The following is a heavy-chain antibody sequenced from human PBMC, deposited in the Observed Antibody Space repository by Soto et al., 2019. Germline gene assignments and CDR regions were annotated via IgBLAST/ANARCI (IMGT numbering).Heavy chain of an antibody. J-gene: IGHJ5*02. CDR2: ITPMFGAP. Sequence: QVQLVQSGAEVKKPGSSVKVSCTASGGPFSSYAINWVRQAPGQGLEWMGVITPMFGAPHYAQNFKGRITTTADKSTNTAYMERSSLTSGDTAVYFCARVITGRWFDPWGQGTLVTVSS. CDR1: GGPFSSYA. V-gene: IGHV1-69*06. CDR3: ARVITGRWFDP.